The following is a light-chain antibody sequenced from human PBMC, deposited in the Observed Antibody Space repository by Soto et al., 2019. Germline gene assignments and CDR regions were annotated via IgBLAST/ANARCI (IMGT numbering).Light chain of an antibody. V-gene: IGKV1-13*02. Sequence: IQLTQSPSSLSASVGDRVTITCRASQGISSALAWYQQKPVSPPNLLIYDASTLETGVPLRFSGSGSGTDFTLTISSLQPEDLATYYCQLLDTYPPMYIFGQGTKLEIK. CDR3: QLLDTYPPMYI. CDR1: QGISSA. CDR2: DAS. J-gene: IGKJ2*01.